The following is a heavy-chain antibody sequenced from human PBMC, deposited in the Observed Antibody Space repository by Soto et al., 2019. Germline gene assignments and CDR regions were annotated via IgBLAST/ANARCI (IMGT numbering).Heavy chain of an antibody. CDR3: EGTGGYELPKDAFDI. D-gene: IGHD6-13*01. J-gene: IGHJ3*02. CDR1: GYTFTSYY. V-gene: IGHV1-46*01. Sequence: GASVKVSCKASGYTFTSYYMHWVRQAPGQGLAWMGIINPSGGSTSYAQKFQVRVTMTRDTSTSTVYMKLSGLRSADPAVYNSEGTGGYELPKDAFDIWGQGTMVTVSS. CDR2: INPSGGST.